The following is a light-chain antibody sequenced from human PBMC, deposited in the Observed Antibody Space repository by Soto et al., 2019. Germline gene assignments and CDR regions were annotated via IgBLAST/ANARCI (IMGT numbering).Light chain of an antibody. CDR3: QQYNRYPCT. J-gene: IGKJ1*01. Sequence: DIQMTQSPSTLSASVGDRVSITCRARQSISSWLAWYQQKPGQAPKLLIYDASRLESGVPSRFSGSGSGTEFTLTISSLQPDDFATYYCQQYNRYPCTFGQGTKLDIK. CDR2: DAS. CDR1: QSISSW. V-gene: IGKV1-5*01.